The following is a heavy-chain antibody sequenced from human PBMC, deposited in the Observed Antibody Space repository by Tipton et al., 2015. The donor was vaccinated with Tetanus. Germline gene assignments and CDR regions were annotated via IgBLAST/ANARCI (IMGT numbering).Heavy chain of an antibody. D-gene: IGHD4-11*01. CDR1: GASIRSYY. J-gene: IGHJ6*02. CDR2: VFHSGST. Sequence: TLSLTCSVSGASIRSYYWNWIRQVPGKGLEWIGYVFHSGSTKYNPSLKSRVTISVDTSKNQFSLKLRSVTAADTAVYYCARDSNFYSYSYKGMDVWGQGTTVTVSS. V-gene: IGHV4-59*01. CDR3: ARDSNFYSYSYKGMDV.